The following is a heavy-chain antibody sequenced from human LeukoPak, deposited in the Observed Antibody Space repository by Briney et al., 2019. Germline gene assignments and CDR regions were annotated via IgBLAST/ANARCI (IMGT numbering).Heavy chain of an antibody. CDR1: GGSISSGGYS. D-gene: IGHD4-17*01. Sequence: NPSETLSLTCAVSGGSISSGGYSWSWIRQPPGKGLEWIGYIYHSGSTYYNPSLKSRVTISVDRSKNQFSLKLSSVTAADTAVYYCARIGRLYGDQGNYWGQGTLVTVSS. CDR2: IYHSGST. J-gene: IGHJ4*02. V-gene: IGHV4-30-2*01. CDR3: ARIGRLYGDQGNY.